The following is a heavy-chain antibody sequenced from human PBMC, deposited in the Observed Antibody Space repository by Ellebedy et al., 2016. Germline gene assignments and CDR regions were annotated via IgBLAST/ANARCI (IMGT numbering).Heavy chain of an antibody. V-gene: IGHV4-59*06. CDR1: DGSISSYY. CDR3: ARGHPMITFGGVII. Sequence: SETLSLTXTVSDGSISSYYWSWIRQHPGKGLEWIGYIYYSGSTYYNPSLKSRVTISVDTSKNQFSLKLSSVTAADTAVYYCARGHPMITFGGVIIWGQGTLVTVSS. J-gene: IGHJ4*02. D-gene: IGHD3-16*01. CDR2: IYYSGST.